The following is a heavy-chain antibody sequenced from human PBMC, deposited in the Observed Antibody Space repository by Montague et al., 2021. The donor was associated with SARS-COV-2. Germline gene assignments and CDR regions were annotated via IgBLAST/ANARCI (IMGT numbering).Heavy chain of an antibody. D-gene: IGHD3-10*01. J-gene: IGHJ5*02. V-gene: IGHV4-39*01. Sequence: SETLSLTCTVSGDSISYRSYYWGWIRQPPGKGLEWIGTVSYSGSTYYNASLKSRVTISVDTSKNQFSLKLNSVTAADTAVYYCARLVWFGELSSENWFDPWGQGTLVTVSS. CDR3: ARLVWFGELSSENWFDP. CDR1: GDSISYRSYY. CDR2: VSYSGST.